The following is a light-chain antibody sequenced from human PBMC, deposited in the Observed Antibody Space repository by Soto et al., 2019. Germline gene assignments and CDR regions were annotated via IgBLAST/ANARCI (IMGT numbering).Light chain of an antibody. V-gene: IGLV3-9*01. J-gene: IGLJ3*02. Sequence: SYELTQPLSVSVALGQTARITCGGNNIGSKNVHWYQQKPGQAPVLVIYRDSNRPSGIPERFSGSNSGNTATLTISRAQAGEEADYYCQVGDSSTARVFGGGTKLTVL. CDR1: NIGSKN. CDR2: RDS. CDR3: QVGDSSTARV.